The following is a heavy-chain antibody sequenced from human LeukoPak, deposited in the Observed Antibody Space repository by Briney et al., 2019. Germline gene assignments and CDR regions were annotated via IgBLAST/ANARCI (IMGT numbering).Heavy chain of an antibody. Sequence: PGGSLRLSCAASGFTLSSYAMSWVRQAPGKGLEWVSAISGSGGSTYYADSVKGRFTISRDNSKNTLYLQMNSLRAEDTAVYYCAKGPRSVVPAAIGDYWGQGTLVTVSS. CDR1: GFTLSSYA. V-gene: IGHV3-23*01. CDR3: AKGPRSVVPAAIGDY. CDR2: ISGSGGST. D-gene: IGHD2-2*01. J-gene: IGHJ4*02.